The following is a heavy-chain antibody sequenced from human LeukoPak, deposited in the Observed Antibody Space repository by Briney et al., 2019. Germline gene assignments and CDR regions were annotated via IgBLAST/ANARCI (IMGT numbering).Heavy chain of an antibody. Sequence: GGSLRLSCTASGFSFSGSWMSWVRQLPGKGLEWLADMNPDGSAIVYVDSVKGRFTVSRNNAKNSLYLQMDGLRAEDTAVYYCARDPLNGALDIWGQGTLVTVFS. CDR1: GFSFSGSW. CDR3: ARDPLNGALDI. J-gene: IGHJ3*02. CDR2: MNPDGSAI. V-gene: IGHV3-7*01.